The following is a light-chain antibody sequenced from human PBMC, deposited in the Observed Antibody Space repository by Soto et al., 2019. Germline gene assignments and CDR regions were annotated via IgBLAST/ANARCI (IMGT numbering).Light chain of an antibody. CDR2: KAS. J-gene: IGKJ4*01. Sequence: DIQMTQSPSTLSASVGDRVTITCRASQSISSWLAWYKKKPGKAPKLLIYKASSLESGVPSRFSGSGSGTEFTLTISSLQPDDFATYYCQQYNSYPLTFGGGTKVEIK. V-gene: IGKV1-5*03. CDR1: QSISSW. CDR3: QQYNSYPLT.